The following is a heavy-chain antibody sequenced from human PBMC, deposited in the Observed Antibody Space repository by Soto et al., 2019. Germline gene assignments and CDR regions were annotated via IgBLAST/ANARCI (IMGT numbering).Heavy chain of an antibody. CDR2: INPSGGST. V-gene: IGHV1-46*01. Sequence: DSVKVSCKASGYTFTSYYMHWVRQAPGQGLEWMGIINPSGGSTSYAQKFQGRVTMTRDTSTSTVYMELSSLRSEDTAVYYCATYRAVAGSFDYSGQGTLVTVSS. CDR3: ATYRAVAGSFDY. D-gene: IGHD6-19*01. CDR1: GYTFTSYY. J-gene: IGHJ4*02.